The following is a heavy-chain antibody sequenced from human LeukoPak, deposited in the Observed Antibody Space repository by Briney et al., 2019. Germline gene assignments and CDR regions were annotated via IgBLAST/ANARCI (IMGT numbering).Heavy chain of an antibody. J-gene: IGHJ5*02. CDR3: AILSDIVVVPAATNRVSNWFDP. CDR1: GYTFTSYD. D-gene: IGHD2-2*01. Sequence: ASAKVSCKASGYTFTSYDINWVRQATGQGLEWMGWMNPNSGNTGYAQKFQGRVTITRNTSISTAYMELSSLRSEDTAVYYCAILSDIVVVPAATNRVSNWFDPWGQGTLVTVSS. CDR2: MNPNSGNT. V-gene: IGHV1-8*03.